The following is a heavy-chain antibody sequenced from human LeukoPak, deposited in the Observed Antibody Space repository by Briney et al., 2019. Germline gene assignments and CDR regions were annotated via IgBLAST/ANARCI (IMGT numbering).Heavy chain of an antibody. CDR1: GFTFKTYT. Sequence: PGGSLRLSCAASGFTFKTYTMHWVRQAPGMGLEWVSSISSSSSYIFYADSVKGRFTISRDNAKNSLYLQMNSLRAEDTAVYYCARDRYGSGSYYNADYWGQGTLVTVSS. V-gene: IGHV3-21*01. CDR3: ARDRYGSGSYYNADY. D-gene: IGHD3-10*01. CDR2: ISSSSSYI. J-gene: IGHJ4*02.